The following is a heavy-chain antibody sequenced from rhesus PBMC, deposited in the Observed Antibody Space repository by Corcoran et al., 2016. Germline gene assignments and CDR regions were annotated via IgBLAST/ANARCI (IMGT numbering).Heavy chain of an antibody. CDR3: ARDYSGSYYYF. J-gene: IGHJ4*01. D-gene: IGHD3-16*01. CDR1: GGFISSSNW. CDR2: ISGSSGST. V-gene: IGHV4S19*01. Sequence: QVQLQESGPGLVKPSETLSLTCAVSGGFISSSNWWGWIRQPPGKGLEWIGYISGSSGSTDYNPSLKSRVTMSKDTSKNQFSLKLSSVTAADTAVYYCARDYSGSYYYFWGQGVLVTVAS.